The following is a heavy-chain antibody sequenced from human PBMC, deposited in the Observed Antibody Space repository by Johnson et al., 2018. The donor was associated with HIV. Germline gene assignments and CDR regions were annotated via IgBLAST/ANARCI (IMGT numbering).Heavy chain of an antibody. V-gene: IGHV3-30*02. Sequence: VQPGGSLRLSCAASGFTFSNYGMHWVRQAPGKGLEWVAFIRYDGTNKYYADSVKGRFTISRDNSKNTLYLQMNSLRAEDTAVYYCARDSGQQLADAFDIWGQGTMVTVSS. CDR2: IRYDGTNK. CDR3: ARDSGQQLADAFDI. J-gene: IGHJ3*02. CDR1: GFTFSNYG. D-gene: IGHD6-6*01.